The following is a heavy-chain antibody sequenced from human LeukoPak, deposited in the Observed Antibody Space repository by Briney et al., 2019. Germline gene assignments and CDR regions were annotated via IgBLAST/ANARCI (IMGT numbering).Heavy chain of an antibody. CDR1: GGSFSGYY. Sequence: PSETLSLTCAVYGGSFSGYYWSWLRQPPGKGREWLGEINHSGSTNYNPSLKSRVTISVDTSKNQFSLKLSSVTAADTAVYYCARGPTYDYVWGSYRPPLDYWGQGTLVTVSS. V-gene: IGHV4-34*01. J-gene: IGHJ4*02. D-gene: IGHD3-16*02. CDR2: INHSGST. CDR3: ARGPTYDYVWGSYRPPLDY.